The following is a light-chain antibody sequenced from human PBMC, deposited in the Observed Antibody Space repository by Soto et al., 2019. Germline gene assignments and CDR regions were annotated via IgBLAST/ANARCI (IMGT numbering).Light chain of an antibody. J-gene: IGKJ5*01. CDR2: GAS. CDR3: QQYGSSPPIT. Sequence: EIVLTQSPGNLSLSPGERATLSCRASQSVSSSYLAWYQQKPGQAPRLLIYGASSGATGIPDRFSGSGSGTDFTLTISRLEPEDFAVYYCQQYGSSPPITFGQGTRLEIK. V-gene: IGKV3-20*01. CDR1: QSVSSSY.